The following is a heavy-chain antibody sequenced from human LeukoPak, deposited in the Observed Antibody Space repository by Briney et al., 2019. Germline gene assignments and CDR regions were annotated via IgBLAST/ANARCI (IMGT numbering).Heavy chain of an antibody. CDR2: INHSGST. Sequence: PSETLSLTCAVYGGSFSGYYWSWIRQPPGKGLEWIGEINHSGSTNYNPSLKSRVTISVDTSKNQFSLKLSSVTAADTAVYYCARDIRVSHYGPGTRVCAWFDYWGQRTLVTVSS. V-gene: IGHV4-34*01. J-gene: IGHJ4*02. CDR3: ARDIRVSHYGPGTRVCAWFDY. CDR1: GGSFSGYY. D-gene: IGHD2-8*01.